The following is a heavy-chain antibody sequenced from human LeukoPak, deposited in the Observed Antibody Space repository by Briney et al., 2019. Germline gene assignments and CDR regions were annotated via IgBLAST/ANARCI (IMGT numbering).Heavy chain of an antibody. CDR2: ISGSGDST. V-gene: IGHV3-23*01. D-gene: IGHD3-3*01. CDR1: GFTFSSYA. Sequence: GGSLRLSCAASGFTFSSYAMSWVRQAPGKGLEWVSAISGSGDSTYYADSVKGRFTISRDNAKNSLYLQMNSLRDEDTAVYYCARDPYDFWSGYYYYGMDVWGQGTTVTVSS. CDR3: ARDPYDFWSGYYYYGMDV. J-gene: IGHJ6*02.